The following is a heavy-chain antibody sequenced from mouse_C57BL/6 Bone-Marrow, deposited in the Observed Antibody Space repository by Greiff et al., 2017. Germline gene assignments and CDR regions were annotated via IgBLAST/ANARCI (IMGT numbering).Heavy chain of an antibody. CDR1: GYTFTNYW. D-gene: IGHD2-4*01. V-gene: IGHV1-63*01. CDR2: IYPGGGYT. Sequence: VKVVESGAELVRPGTSVKMSCKASGYTFTNYWIGWAKQRPGHGLEWIGDIYPGGGYTNYNEKFKGKATLTADKSSSTAYMQFSSLTSEDSAIYYCARSGDYDRFAYWGQGTLVTVSA. J-gene: IGHJ3*01. CDR3: ARSGDYDRFAY.